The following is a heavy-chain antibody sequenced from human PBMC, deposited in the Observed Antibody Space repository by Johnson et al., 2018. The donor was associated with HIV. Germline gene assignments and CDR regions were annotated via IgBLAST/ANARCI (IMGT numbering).Heavy chain of an antibody. V-gene: IGHV3-7*01. D-gene: IGHD1-26*01. CDR3: ASGLGIVGATRSAFDI. CDR2: IKQDGSEK. J-gene: IGHJ3*02. Sequence: EVQLVESGGGLVQPEGSLRLSCAASGFTFSSYALSWVRQAPGKGLEWVANIKQDGSEKYYADSVKGRFTISRDNSKNTLYLQMNSLRAEDTAVYYCASGLGIVGATRSAFDIWGQGTMVTVSS. CDR1: GFTFSSYA.